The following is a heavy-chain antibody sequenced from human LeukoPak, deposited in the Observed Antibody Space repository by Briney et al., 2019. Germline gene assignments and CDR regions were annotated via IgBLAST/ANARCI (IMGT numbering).Heavy chain of an antibody. CDR3: TLYNY. Sequence: ASVKVSCKASGYTFSNHDIHWVRQAPGQRLEWMGWINAGNGDTKYSQEFQGRVTITRDTSATTAHMELSSLRSEDIAVYYCTLYNYWGQGTLVTVSS. J-gene: IGHJ4*02. CDR2: INAGNGDT. V-gene: IGHV1-3*03. CDR1: GYTFSNHD. D-gene: IGHD1-14*01.